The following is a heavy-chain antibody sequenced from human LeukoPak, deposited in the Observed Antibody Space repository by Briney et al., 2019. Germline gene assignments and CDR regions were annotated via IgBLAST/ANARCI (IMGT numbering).Heavy chain of an antibody. Sequence: PSETLSLTCTVSGGSISSGGYYWSWIRQHPGKGLEWIGYIYYSGSTSSNPSLKSRVTISLDTSNNHFSLKLSSVTAADTAVYYCARETAGRYQFDYWGQGILVTVSS. CDR3: ARETAGRYQFDY. V-gene: IGHV4-61*08. CDR1: GGSISSGGYY. J-gene: IGHJ4*02. CDR2: IYYSGST. D-gene: IGHD2-2*01.